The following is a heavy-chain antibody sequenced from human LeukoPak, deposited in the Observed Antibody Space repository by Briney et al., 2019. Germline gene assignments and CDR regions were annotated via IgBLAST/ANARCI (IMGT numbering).Heavy chain of an antibody. CDR1: GGSISSYY. J-gene: IGHJ4*02. D-gene: IGHD4-17*01. V-gene: IGHV4-4*07. Sequence: SETPSLTCTVSGGSISSYYWSWIRQPAGKGLEWIGRIYTSGSTNYNPSLKSRVTMSVDTSKNQFSLKLSSVTAADTAVYYCAREPFYHGDYFYDYWGQGTLVTVSS. CDR3: AREPFYHGDYFYDY. CDR2: IYTSGST.